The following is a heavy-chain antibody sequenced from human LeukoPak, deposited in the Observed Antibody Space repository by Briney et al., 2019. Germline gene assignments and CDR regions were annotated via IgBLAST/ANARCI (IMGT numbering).Heavy chain of an antibody. CDR2: ISGSGGST. V-gene: IGHV3-23*01. CDR1: GFTFSSYA. D-gene: IGHD5-18*01. J-gene: IGHJ4*02. Sequence: GGSLRLSCAASGFTFSSYAMSWVRQAPGKGLEWVSAISGSGGSTYYADSVKGRFTISRDNAKNSLYLQMNSLRAEDTAVYYCARDPADRYSYGYSWGQGTLVTVSS. CDR3: ARDPADRYSYGYS.